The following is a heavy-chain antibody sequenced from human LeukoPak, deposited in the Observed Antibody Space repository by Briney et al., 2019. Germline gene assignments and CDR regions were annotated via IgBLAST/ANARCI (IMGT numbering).Heavy chain of an antibody. D-gene: IGHD6-13*01. CDR2: VSGSGDGRAGIT. CDR1: GFTFSNYA. Sequence: GGSLRLSCAASGFTFSNYAMSWVRQAPGKGLEWVSAVSGSGDGRAGITYYADSVKGRFTISRDNSKNSLFLQVNSLRGDDTAVYYCAKAGSSSWYLDYWGQGTLVTVSS. V-gene: IGHV3-23*01. J-gene: IGHJ4*02. CDR3: AKAGSSSWYLDY.